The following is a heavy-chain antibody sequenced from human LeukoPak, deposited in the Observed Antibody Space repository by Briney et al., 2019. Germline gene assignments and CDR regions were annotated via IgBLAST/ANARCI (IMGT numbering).Heavy chain of an antibody. D-gene: IGHD2-2*01. CDR2: ISSGGSAI. J-gene: IGHJ4*02. CDR3: ARRYCSTTSCLLDD. V-gene: IGHV3-48*03. Sequence: GGSLRLSCAASGFTFSTYEMSWVRQAPGKGLECVSYISSGGSAIYYADSVKGRFTISRDNAKNSLYLQMNSLRAEDTAVYYCARRYCSTTSCLLDDWGQGTLVTVSS. CDR1: GFTFSTYE.